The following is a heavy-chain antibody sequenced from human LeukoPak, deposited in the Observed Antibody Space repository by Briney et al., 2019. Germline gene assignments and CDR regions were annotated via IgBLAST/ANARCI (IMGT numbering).Heavy chain of an antibody. CDR1: GDSVGSVGYS. CDR2: VFFSGGT. J-gene: IGHJ3*01. Sequence: SQTLSLTCDVSGDSVGSVGYSWSWIRQPPGKGLQWVAYVFFSGGTFYNPSLNSRPTVSLDTSKSQFSLTLNSVTAADTAVYYCVSHYVPNAFDVWGQGTLVTVSS. D-gene: IGHD3-16*01. V-gene: IGHV4-30-4*07. CDR3: VSHYVPNAFDV.